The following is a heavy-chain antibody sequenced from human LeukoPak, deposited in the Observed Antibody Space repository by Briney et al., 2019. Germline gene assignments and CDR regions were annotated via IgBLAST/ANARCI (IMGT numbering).Heavy chain of an antibody. CDR2: SYYSGST. CDR3: ARETPATASYDY. CDR1: GGSISSSSYY. J-gene: IGHJ4*02. D-gene: IGHD1-26*01. Sequence: SETLSLTCTVSGGSISSSSYYWGWIRQPPGKGLEWIGSSYYSGSTYYNPSLKSRVTISVDTSKNQFSLKLSSVTAADTAVYFCARETPATASYDYWGQGTLVTVSS. V-gene: IGHV4-39*07.